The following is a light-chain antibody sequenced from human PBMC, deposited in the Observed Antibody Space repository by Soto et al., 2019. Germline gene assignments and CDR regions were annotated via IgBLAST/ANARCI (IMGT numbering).Light chain of an antibody. CDR3: QQYGSSPPALT. V-gene: IGKV3-20*01. CDR1: QSVSSSY. Sequence: EIVLTQSPGTLSLSPGERATLSCRASQSVSSSYLAWYQQKPGQAPRLLIYGASSRATGIPDRFSGSGSGTDFTLTISRLEPEYFAVYYCQQYGSSPPALTFGGGTNVDIK. J-gene: IGKJ4*01. CDR2: GAS.